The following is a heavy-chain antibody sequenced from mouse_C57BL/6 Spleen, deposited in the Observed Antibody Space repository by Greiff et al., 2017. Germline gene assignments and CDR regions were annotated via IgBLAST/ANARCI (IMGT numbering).Heavy chain of an antibody. Sequence: QVQLKQPGAELVKPGASVKLSCKASGYTFTSYWMHWVKQRPGPGLEWIGMIHPNSGSTNYNEKFKSKATLTVDKSSSTAYMQLSSLTSEDSAVYYCARGGVLGPHYYAMDYWGQGTSVTVSS. J-gene: IGHJ4*01. CDR2: IHPNSGST. V-gene: IGHV1-64*01. D-gene: IGHD4-1*01. CDR1: GYTFTSYW. CDR3: ARGGVLGPHYYAMDY.